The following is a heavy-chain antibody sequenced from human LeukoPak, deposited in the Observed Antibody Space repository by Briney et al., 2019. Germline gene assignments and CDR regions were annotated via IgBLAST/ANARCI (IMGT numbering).Heavy chain of an antibody. D-gene: IGHD4-17*01. V-gene: IGHV4-34*01. Sequence: PSETLSLTCAVYGGSFSGYYWSWIRQPPGKGLEWIGEINHSGSANYNPSLKSRVTMSVDTSKNQFSLKLSSVTAADTAVYYCAADYGDSRADYWGQGTLVTVSS. CDR1: GGSFSGYY. CDR2: INHSGSA. CDR3: AADYGDSRADY. J-gene: IGHJ4*02.